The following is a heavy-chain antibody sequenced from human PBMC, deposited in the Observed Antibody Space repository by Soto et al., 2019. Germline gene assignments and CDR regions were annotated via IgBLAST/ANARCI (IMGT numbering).Heavy chain of an antibody. CDR1: GGSISSSNYY. V-gene: IGHV4-39*01. CDR3: TRHVRVRWQFDY. CDR2: IYYSGTT. D-gene: IGHD3-10*02. J-gene: IGHJ4*02. Sequence: QLQLQESGPGLVKPSETLSLTCTVSGGSISSSNYYWGWIRQPPGKGLEWIGSIYYSGTTYYNPSLKSRVTISVDTSNNQFSLKLNSVTAADTAVYYCTRHVRVRWQFDYWGQGTPVTVSS.